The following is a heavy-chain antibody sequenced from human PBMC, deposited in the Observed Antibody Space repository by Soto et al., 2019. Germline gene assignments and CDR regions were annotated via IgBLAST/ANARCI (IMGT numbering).Heavy chain of an antibody. V-gene: IGHV3-30*09. CDR1: GFKFTDFA. CDR3: ARRAWHSYYAIDV. D-gene: IGHD1-26*01. J-gene: IGHJ6*02. Sequence: GQLVESGGGEVQPGRSLRLSCAASGFKFTDFALHWVRQAPGKGLEWVAIIAYDGSEKHYADSVKGGFAISRDNPKNTLYLEMNSLRPEDTAVYFCARRAWHSYYAIDVWGQGTTVTVFS. CDR2: IAYDGSEK.